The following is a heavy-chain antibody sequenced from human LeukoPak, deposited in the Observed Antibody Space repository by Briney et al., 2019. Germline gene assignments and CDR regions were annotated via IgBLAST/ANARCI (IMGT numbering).Heavy chain of an antibody. CDR3: ATISAQTFDI. CDR2: IKPDGSDK. V-gene: IGHV3-7*01. Sequence: PGGSLRLSCVGSGFSFRSHWVNWVRQSPGKGLEWVANIKPDGSDKYYADSARGRFTVSRDNAKNSAFLQMNSLRAEDTAIYYCATISAQTFDIWGQGTLVSVSS. D-gene: IGHD5-24*01. CDR1: GFSFRSHW. J-gene: IGHJ3*02.